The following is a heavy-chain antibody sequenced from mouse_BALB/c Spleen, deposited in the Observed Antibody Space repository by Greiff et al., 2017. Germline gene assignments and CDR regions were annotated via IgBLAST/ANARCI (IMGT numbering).Heavy chain of an antibody. CDR2: ISSGGSYT. CDR1: GFTFSSYT. V-gene: IGHV5-6-4*01. Sequence: DVHLVESGGGLVKPGGSLKLSCAASGFTFSSYTMSWVRQTPEKRLEWVATISSGGSYTYYPDSVKGRFTISRDNAKNTLYLQMSSLKSEDTAMYYCTRGTSTMITRFAYWGQGTLVTVSA. D-gene: IGHD2-4*01. J-gene: IGHJ3*01. CDR3: TRGTSTMITRFAY.